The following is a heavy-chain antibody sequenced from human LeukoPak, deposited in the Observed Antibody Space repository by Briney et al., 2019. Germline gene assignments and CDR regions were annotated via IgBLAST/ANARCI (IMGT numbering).Heavy chain of an antibody. D-gene: IGHD3-22*01. CDR3: ARLKDYYDSSGYYYDY. CDR2: INPNSGGT. CDR1: GYTFTGYY. Sequence: GASVKVSCKASGYTFTGYYMHWARQAPGQGLEWMGWINPNSGGTNYAQRFQGWVTMTRDTSISTAYMELSRLRSDDTAVYYCARLKDYYDSSGYYYDYWGQGTLVTVSS. J-gene: IGHJ4*02. V-gene: IGHV1-2*04.